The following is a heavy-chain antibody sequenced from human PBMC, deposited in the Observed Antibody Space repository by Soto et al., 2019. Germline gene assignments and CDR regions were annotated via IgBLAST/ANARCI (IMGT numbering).Heavy chain of an antibody. J-gene: IGHJ5*02. D-gene: IGHD4-17*01. Sequence: GGSLRLSCAASGFTFSSYAMSWVRQAPGKGLEWVSAISGSGGSTYYADSVKGRFTISRDNSKNTLYLQMNSLRAEDTAVYYCSKVSTVTTSASSWFDPWGQGTLVTVSS. CDR2: ISGSGGST. CDR3: SKVSTVTTSASSWFDP. CDR1: GFTFSSYA. V-gene: IGHV3-23*01.